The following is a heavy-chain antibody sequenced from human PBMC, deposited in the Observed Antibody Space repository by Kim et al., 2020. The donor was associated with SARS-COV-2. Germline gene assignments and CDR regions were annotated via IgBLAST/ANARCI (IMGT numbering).Heavy chain of an antibody. CDR3: ARRVVGGYAYGSGSYYWFDY. CDR1: GYTFTSYG. D-gene: IGHD3-10*01. Sequence: ASVKVSCKASGYTFTSYGISWVRQAPGQGLEWMGWISAYNGNTNYAQKLQGRVTMTTDTSTSTAYMELRSLRSDDTAVYYCARRVVGGYAYGSGSYYWFDYWGQGTLVTVSS. CDR2: ISAYNGNT. J-gene: IGHJ4*02. V-gene: IGHV1-18*04.